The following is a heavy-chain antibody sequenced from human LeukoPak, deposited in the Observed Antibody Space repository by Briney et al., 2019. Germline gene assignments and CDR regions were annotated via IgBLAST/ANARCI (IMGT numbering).Heavy chain of an antibody. CDR2: IRSKANSYAT. V-gene: IGHV3-73*01. J-gene: IGHJ3*02. Sequence: GGSLRLSCAASGLTLSGSAMHWVRQASGKGLEWVGRIRSKANSYATAYAASVKGRFTISRDDSKNTAYLQMNSLKTEDTAVYYCILTGDLPAFDIWGQGTMVTVSS. CDR3: ILTGDLPAFDI. D-gene: IGHD1-14*01. CDR1: GLTLSGSA.